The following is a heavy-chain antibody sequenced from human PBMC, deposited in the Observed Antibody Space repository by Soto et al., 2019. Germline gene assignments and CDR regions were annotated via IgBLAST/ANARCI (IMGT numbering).Heavy chain of an antibody. CDR3: ARGPYYYDSSGYYRY. Sequence: SETLSLTCTVSGGSISSYYWSWIRQPPGKGLEWIGYIYSTGSTNYNPALKSRVTMSVDTSRNQFSLKLSSVTAADTAVYYCARGPYYYDSSGYYRYWGQGTLVTVSS. D-gene: IGHD3-22*01. J-gene: IGHJ4*02. CDR2: IYSTGST. V-gene: IGHV4-59*08. CDR1: GGSISSYY.